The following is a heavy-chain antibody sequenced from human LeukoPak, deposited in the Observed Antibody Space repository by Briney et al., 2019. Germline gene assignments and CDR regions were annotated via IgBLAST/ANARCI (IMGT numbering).Heavy chain of an antibody. CDR2: IYHSGST. D-gene: IGHD4-17*01. J-gene: IGHJ4*02. CDR3: ASMTTVTGVDY. V-gene: IGHV4-30-2*01. CDR1: GGSISSGGSF. Sequence: TSETLSLTCAVSGGSISSGGSFWSWIRQPPGKGLEWIGYIYHSGSTYYNPSLKSRVTISVDRSKNQFSLKLSSVTAADTAVYYCASMTTVTGVDYWGQGTLVTVSS.